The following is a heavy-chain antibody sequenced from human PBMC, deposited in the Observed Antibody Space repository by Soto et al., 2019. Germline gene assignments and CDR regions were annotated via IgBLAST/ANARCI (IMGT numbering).Heavy chain of an antibody. CDR2: INAGNGNT. V-gene: IGHV1-3*01. CDR1: GYTFTSYA. J-gene: IGHJ4*02. D-gene: IGHD2-8*01. Sequence: GASVKVSCKASGYTFTSYAMHWVRQAPGQRLEWMGWINAGNGNTKYSQKFQGRVTITRDTSASTAYMELSSLRSEDTAVYYCAKEGYCTNGVCYTGIFDYWGQGTLVTVSS. CDR3: AKEGYCTNGVCYTGIFDY.